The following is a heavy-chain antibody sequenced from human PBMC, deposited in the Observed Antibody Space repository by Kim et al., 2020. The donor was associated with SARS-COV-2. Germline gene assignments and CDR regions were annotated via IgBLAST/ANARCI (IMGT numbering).Heavy chain of an antibody. J-gene: IGHJ4*02. D-gene: IGHD6-6*01. CDR2: INWNGGST. V-gene: IGHV3-20*04. CDR3: ARGISGEYSSSDPCFDY. CDR1: GFTFDDYG. Sequence: GGSLRLSCAASGFTFDDYGMSWVRQAPGKGLEWVSGINWNGGSTGYADSVKGRFTISRDNAKNSLYLQMNSLRAEDTALYYCARGISGEYSSSDPCFDYWGQGTLVTVSS.